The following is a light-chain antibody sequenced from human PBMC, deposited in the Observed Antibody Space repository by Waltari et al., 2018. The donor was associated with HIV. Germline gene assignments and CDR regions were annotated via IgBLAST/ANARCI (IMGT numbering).Light chain of an antibody. V-gene: IGLV2-23*02. CDR2: EVD. J-gene: IGLJ2*01. Sequence: QSALTQPASVSGSPGQSITISCTGITTDVSSSNLVSWYQHHPGKAPKLMIFEVDKRPSGVSNRFSGSKSGNTASLTISWLQAEDEADYYCCSYASSGTFVVFGGGTKLTVL. CDR1: TTDVSSSNL. CDR3: CSYASSGTFVV.